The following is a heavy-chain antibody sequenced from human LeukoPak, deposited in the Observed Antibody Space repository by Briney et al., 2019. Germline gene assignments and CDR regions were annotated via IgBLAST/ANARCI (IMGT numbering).Heavy chain of an antibody. Sequence: ASVKVSCKASGYTFTGYYMHWVRQAPGQGLEWMGRINPNSGGTIYAQKFQGRVTMTEDTSTDTAYMELSSLRSEDTAVYYCATDRLTNFDYWGQGTLVTVSS. CDR1: GYTFTGYY. D-gene: IGHD1-14*01. V-gene: IGHV1-2*06. J-gene: IGHJ4*02. CDR3: ATDRLTNFDY. CDR2: INPNSGGT.